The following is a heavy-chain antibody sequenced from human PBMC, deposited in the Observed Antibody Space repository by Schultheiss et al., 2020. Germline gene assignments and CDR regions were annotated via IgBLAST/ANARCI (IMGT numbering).Heavy chain of an antibody. CDR1: GGSISSHY. CDR3: ARGGRDYYYYGMDV. J-gene: IGHJ6*02. CDR2: IHYSGST. Sequence: SETLSLTCSVSGGSISSHYWSWIRQPPGKGLEWIGYIHYSGSTYYNPSLKSRVTISVDTSKNQFSLKLSSVTAADTAVYYCARGGRDYYYYGMDVWGQGTTVTGSS. D-gene: IGHD3-16*01. V-gene: IGHV4-59*08.